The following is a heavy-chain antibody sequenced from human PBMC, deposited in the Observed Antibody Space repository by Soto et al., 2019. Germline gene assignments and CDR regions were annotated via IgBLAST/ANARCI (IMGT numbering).Heavy chain of an antibody. D-gene: IGHD6-13*01. CDR3: AKNGQQLVYYYYYYMDV. V-gene: IGHV3-30*18. J-gene: IGHJ6*03. CDR2: ISYDGSNK. CDR1: GFTFSSYG. Sequence: QVQLVESGGGVVQPGRSLRLSCAASGFTFSSYGMHWVRQAPGKGLEWVVVISYDGSNKYYADSVKGRFTISRDNSKNTLYLQMNSLRAEDTAVYYCAKNGQQLVYYYYYYMDVWGKGTTVTVSS.